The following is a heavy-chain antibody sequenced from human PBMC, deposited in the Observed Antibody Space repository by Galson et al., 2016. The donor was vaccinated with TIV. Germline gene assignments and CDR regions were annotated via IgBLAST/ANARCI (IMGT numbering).Heavy chain of an antibody. CDR3: VRGPYYYGSGSEEN. CDR1: GGTFSIHA. V-gene: IGHV1-69*13. Sequence: SVKVSCKASGGTFSIHAFSWVRQAPGQGLEWMGRIIPMFGTANYAQKFQGRVTITADDSTITSTSTAYMELSSLRSDDTAVYYCVRGPYYYGSGSEENWGQGTLVTVSS. CDR2: IIPMFGTA. J-gene: IGHJ4*02. D-gene: IGHD3-10*01.